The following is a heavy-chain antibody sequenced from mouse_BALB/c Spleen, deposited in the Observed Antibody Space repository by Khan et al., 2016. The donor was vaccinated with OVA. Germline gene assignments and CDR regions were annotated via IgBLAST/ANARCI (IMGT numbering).Heavy chain of an antibody. Sequence: EVELVESGPGLVKPSQSLSLTCTVTGYSITSDYAWNWIRQFPGNKLEWMGYISYSGSTSYNPSLKSRISITRDTSKNQFFLQLNSVTTEDTATYYCARSIMANWGQGTTRTVSS. J-gene: IGHJ2*01. CDR2: ISYSGST. CDR1: GYSITSDYA. CDR3: ARSIMAN. V-gene: IGHV3-2*02.